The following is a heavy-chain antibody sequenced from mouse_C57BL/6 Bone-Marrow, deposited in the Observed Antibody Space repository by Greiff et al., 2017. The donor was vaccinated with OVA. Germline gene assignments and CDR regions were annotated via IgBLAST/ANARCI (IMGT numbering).Heavy chain of an antibody. CDR2: ISNGGGST. CDR1: GFTFSDYY. D-gene: IGHD1-1*01. CDR3: ARPEEYSGSSPSWFAY. V-gene: IGHV5-12*01. Sequence: EVQGVESGGGLVQPAGSLKLSCAASGFTFSDYYMYWVRQTPEKRLEWVAYISNGGGSTYYPDTVKGRFTISRDNAKNTLYLQMSRLKSEDTAMYYCARPEEYSGSSPSWFAYWGQGTLVTVSA. J-gene: IGHJ3*01.